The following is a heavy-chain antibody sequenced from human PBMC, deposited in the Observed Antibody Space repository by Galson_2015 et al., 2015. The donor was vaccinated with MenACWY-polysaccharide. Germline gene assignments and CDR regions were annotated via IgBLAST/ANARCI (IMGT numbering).Heavy chain of an antibody. J-gene: IGHJ4*02. CDR2: ISWNSGSI. D-gene: IGHD4-23*01. CDR1: GFTFDDYA. Sequence: LRLSCAASGFTFDDYAMHWVRQAPGKGLEWVSGISWNSGSIGYADSVKGRFTISRDNAKNSLYLQMNSLRAEDTALYYCAKDLSDYGGNSFDYWGQGTLVTVSS. V-gene: IGHV3-9*01. CDR3: AKDLSDYGGNSFDY.